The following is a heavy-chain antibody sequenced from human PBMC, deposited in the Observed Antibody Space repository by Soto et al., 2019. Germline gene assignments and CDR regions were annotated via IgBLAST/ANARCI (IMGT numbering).Heavy chain of an antibody. D-gene: IGHD6-6*01. CDR2: MSYAGTYK. J-gene: IGHJ4*02. V-gene: IGHV3-30*18. CDR1: GFTFSDYG. Sequence: GGSLRLSCAVSGFTFSDYGMHWVRQAPGKGLEWVAVMSYAGTYKYYADSVKGRFTISRDLSGNTLFLQMNSLRLEDTAVYFCAKEVYPRTVLDSSSPWGDYWGQGTLVTVSS. CDR3: AKEVYPRTVLDSSSPWGDY.